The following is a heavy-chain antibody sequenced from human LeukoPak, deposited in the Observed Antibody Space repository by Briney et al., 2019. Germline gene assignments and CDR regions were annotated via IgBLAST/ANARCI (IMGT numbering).Heavy chain of an antibody. CDR3: AKYAAAGAYDRHSEIDS. Sequence: GGSLSLSCTASGFTFGRYAMHWLRQAPGKGLEWVAVIAYDGSNKYSADSLKGQGRFTISRDNSKNTLFLEMNSLRPEDTAVYYCAKYAAAGAYDRHSEIDSWGQGTLVTVSS. D-gene: IGHD3-22*01. CDR2: IAYDGSNK. V-gene: IGHV3-30*18. CDR1: GFTFGRYA. J-gene: IGHJ4*02.